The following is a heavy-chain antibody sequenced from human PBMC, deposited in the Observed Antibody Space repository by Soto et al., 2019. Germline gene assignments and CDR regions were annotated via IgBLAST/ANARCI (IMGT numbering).Heavy chain of an antibody. V-gene: IGHV3-74*01. CDR3: VRTSLVVAAATREDY. CDR1: GFTFSSYW. CDR2: INSDGSST. Sequence: EVQLVESGGGLVQPGGSLRLSCAASGFTFSSYWMHWVRQAPGKGLVWVSRINSDGSSTSYADSVKGRFTISRDNAKNTLYLQMNSLRAEDTAVYYCVRTSLVVAAATREDYWGQGTLVTV. D-gene: IGHD2-15*01. J-gene: IGHJ4*02.